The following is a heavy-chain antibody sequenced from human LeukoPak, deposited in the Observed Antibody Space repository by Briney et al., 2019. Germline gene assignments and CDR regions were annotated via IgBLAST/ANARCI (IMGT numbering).Heavy chain of an antibody. J-gene: IGHJ6*02. Sequence: GGSLRLSCTASGFTFSSYAMHWVRQAPGKGLEWVAVISYDGSNKYYADSVKGRFTISRDNSKNTLYLQMNSLRAEDTAVYYCARDMSVSRYYGSGSSNYYYYGMDVWGQGTTVTVSS. D-gene: IGHD3-10*01. CDR3: ARDMSVSRYYGSGSSNYYYYGMDV. CDR1: GFTFSSYA. V-gene: IGHV3-30*04. CDR2: ISYDGSNK.